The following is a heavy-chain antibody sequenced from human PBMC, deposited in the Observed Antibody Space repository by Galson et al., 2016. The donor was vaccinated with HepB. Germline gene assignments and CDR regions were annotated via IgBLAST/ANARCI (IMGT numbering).Heavy chain of an antibody. CDR1: ADTLKNYI. CDR3: ARASHSRILDV. V-gene: IGHV1-69*13. J-gene: IGHJ6*02. Sequence: SVKVSCKASADTLKNYIVNWVRQAPGQGLAWVGGIIPMFGTVNSAQRFQGRVTISADESTRTVYLDLSRLTYEDTAVYYCARASHSRILDVWGQGTTVTVSS. D-gene: IGHD2-15*01. CDR2: IIPMFGTV.